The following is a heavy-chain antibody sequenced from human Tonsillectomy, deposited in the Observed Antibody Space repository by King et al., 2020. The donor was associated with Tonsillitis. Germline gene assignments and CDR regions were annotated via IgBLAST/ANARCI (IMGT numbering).Heavy chain of an antibody. J-gene: IGHJ6*03. D-gene: IGHD3-10*01. Sequence: VQLVESGGGVVQPGGSLRLSCAVSGFTFDDYAMHWVRQAPGKGLEWVSLISGDGGSTYYADSVKGRFTISRDNSKNSLYLQMHSLRTEDTALYYCAKDLYLQMNSLRTEDTALYYCAKDPYYYYYIDVWGKGTTVTVSS. CDR1: GFTFDDYA. V-gene: IGHV3-43*02. CDR3: AKDLYLQMNSLRTEDTALYYCAKDPYYYYYIDV. CDR2: ISGDGGST.